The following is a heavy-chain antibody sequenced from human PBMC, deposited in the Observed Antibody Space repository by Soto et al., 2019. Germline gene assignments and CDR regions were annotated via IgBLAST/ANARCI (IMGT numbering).Heavy chain of an antibody. D-gene: IGHD2-15*01. V-gene: IGHV1-18*01. CDR1: GYTFTSYG. CDR3: ARARRVGYCSGGSRVHYFDY. J-gene: IGHJ4*02. CDR2: ISAYNGNT. Sequence: ASVKVSCKASGYTFTSYGISWVRQALGQGLEWMGWISAYNGNTNYAQKLQGRVTMTTDTSTSTAYMELRSLRSDDTAVYYCARARRVGYCSGGSRVHYFDYWGQGTLVTVSS.